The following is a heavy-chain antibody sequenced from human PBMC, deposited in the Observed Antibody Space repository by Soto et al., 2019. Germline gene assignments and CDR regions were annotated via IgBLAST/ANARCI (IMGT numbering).Heavy chain of an antibody. D-gene: IGHD1-20*01. CDR1: GYTFTTND. CDR2: MNPNTGTI. V-gene: IGHV1-8*01. CDR3: ARGADNRKRVIDY. Sequence: QVQLVQSGAEVKKPGASVKVSCKASGYTFTTNDINWVRQATGQGLEWMGWMNPNTGTIVYAQTFQGRVTMTRDTSISTAYMELSSLRSEDTAVYYCARGADNRKRVIDYWGQGTLVTVSS. J-gene: IGHJ4*02.